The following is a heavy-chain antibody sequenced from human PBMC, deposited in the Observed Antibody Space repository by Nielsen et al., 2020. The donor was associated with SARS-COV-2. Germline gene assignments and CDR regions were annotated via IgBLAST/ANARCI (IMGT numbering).Heavy chain of an antibody. CDR2: ISWNSGSI. CDR1: GFTFDDYA. CDR3: ARDLAPGYSSSWYWFDP. Sequence: GGSLRLSCAASGFTFDDYAMHWVRQAPGKGLEWVSGISWNSGSIGYADSVKGRFTISRDNAKNSLYLQMNSLRAEDTALYHCARDLAPGYSSSWYWFDPWGQGTLVTVSS. J-gene: IGHJ5*02. V-gene: IGHV3-9*01. D-gene: IGHD6-13*01.